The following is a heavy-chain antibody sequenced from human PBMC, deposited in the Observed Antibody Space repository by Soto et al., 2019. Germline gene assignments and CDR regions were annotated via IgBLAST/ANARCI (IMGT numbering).Heavy chain of an antibody. J-gene: IGHJ6*02. CDR3: ARDRGIILRYFDWLLSDGMDV. CDR1: GYTFTSYA. V-gene: IGHV1-3*01. CDR2: INAGNGNT. Sequence: ASVKVSCKASGYTFTSYAMHWVRQAPGQRLEWMGWINAGNGNTKYSQKFQGRVTITRDTSASTAYMELSSLRSEDTAVYYCARDRGIILRYFDWLLSDGMDVWGQGTTVT. D-gene: IGHD3-9*01.